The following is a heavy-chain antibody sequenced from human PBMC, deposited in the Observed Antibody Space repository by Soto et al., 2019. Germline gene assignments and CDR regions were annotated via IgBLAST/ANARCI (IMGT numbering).Heavy chain of an antibody. Sequence: SETLSLTCSVSGGPISSSNWWSWVRQPPGKGLGWIGELYHSGSTNYNPSLKSRVTISVYKSKNQFSLKLSSVTAADTAVYYCALVAGTFDYYYYCGMDVWGQGTTVTVSS. D-gene: IGHD6-19*01. CDR3: ALVAGTFDYYYYCGMDV. CDR1: GGPISSSNW. V-gene: IGHV4-4*02. J-gene: IGHJ6*02. CDR2: LYHSGST.